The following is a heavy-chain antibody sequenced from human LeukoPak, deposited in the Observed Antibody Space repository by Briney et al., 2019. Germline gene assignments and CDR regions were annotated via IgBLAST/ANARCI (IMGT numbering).Heavy chain of an antibody. Sequence: EASVKVSCKASGGTFSSYAISWVRQAPGQGLEWMGGIIPIFGTANYAQKFQGRVTITPDESTSTAYMELSSLRSEDTAVYYCARGWRGVVPAAISYYGMDVWGKGTTVTVSS. V-gene: IGHV1-69*13. D-gene: IGHD2-2*01. J-gene: IGHJ6*04. CDR3: ARGWRGVVPAAISYYGMDV. CDR1: GGTFSSYA. CDR2: IIPIFGTA.